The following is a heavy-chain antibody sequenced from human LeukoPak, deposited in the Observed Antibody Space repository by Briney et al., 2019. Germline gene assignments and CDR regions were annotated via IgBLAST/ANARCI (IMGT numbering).Heavy chain of an antibody. CDR2: ISSSGSTR. D-gene: IGHD3-10*01. V-gene: IGHV3-11*01. CDR1: GFTFSDYY. Sequence: GGSLRLSCAASGFTFSDYYMSWIRQAPGKGLEWVSYISSSGSTRYYADSVKGRFTISRDNSKNTLYLQMNSLRAEDTAVYYCAKAPGGSGSYFDYWGQGTLVTVSS. CDR3: AKAPGGSGSYFDY. J-gene: IGHJ4*02.